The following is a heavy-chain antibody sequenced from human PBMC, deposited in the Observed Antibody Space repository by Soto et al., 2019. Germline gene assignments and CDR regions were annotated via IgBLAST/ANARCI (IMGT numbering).Heavy chain of an antibody. CDR3: AKDLNYSGYVESPVFDY. CDR2: ISGSGGST. J-gene: IGHJ4*02. D-gene: IGHD5-12*01. V-gene: IGHV3-23*01. Sequence: PGGSLRLSCAASGFTFSSYAMSWVRQAPGKGLEWVSAISGSGGSTYYADSVKGRFTISRDNSKNTLYLQMNSLRAEDTAVYYCAKDLNYSGYVESPVFDYWGQGTLVTVSS. CDR1: GFTFSSYA.